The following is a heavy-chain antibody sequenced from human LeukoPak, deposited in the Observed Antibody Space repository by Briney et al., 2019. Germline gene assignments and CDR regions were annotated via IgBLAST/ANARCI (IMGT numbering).Heavy chain of an antibody. Sequence: QPGGSLRLFCTASGFTFSLYAMNWVRQAPGKGLEWISYINDDSSDIHYAGSVRGRFTISRDDARKTLYLLLSSLRVEDTAVYYCARDTFQPGLIDSWGQGTLVTVSS. CDR2: INDDSSDI. V-gene: IGHV3-48*04. CDR1: GFTFSLYA. CDR3: ARDTFQPGLIDS. J-gene: IGHJ4*02. D-gene: IGHD2-2*01.